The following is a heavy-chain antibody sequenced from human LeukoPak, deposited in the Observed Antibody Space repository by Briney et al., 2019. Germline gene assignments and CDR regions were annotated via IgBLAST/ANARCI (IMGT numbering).Heavy chain of an antibody. CDR2: VFDSGST. CDR1: GASFSTNY. D-gene: IGHD1-1*01. J-gene: IGHJ6*03. V-gene: IGHV4-59*01. Sequence: PSETLSLTCSVSGASFSTNYWSWIRQPPGRGLEWIGYVFDSGSTNDNPSLKSRVTISVDTSTKQFSLRLSSVTAADTAVYYCARLYQQSKWKYYYYYMDVWGKGTAVTVSS. CDR3: ARLYQQSKWKYYYYYMDV.